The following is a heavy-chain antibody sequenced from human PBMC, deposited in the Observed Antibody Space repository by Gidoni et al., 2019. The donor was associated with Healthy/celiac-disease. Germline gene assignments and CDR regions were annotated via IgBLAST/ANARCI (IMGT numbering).Heavy chain of an antibody. CDR2: INHSGST. J-gene: IGHJ3*02. CDR3: ASQKGDGDYDDAFDI. CDR1: GGSFSGYY. Sequence: QVQLQQWGAGLLKPSETLSLTCAVYGGSFSGYYWSWIRQPPGKGLEWIGEINHSGSTNYNPSLKSRVTISVDTSKNQFSLKLSSVTAADTAVYYCASQKGDGDYDDAFDIWGKGTMVTVSS. V-gene: IGHV4-34*01. D-gene: IGHD4-17*01.